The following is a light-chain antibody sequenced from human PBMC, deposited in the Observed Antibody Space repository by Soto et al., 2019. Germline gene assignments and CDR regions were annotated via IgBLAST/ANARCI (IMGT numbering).Light chain of an antibody. J-gene: IGKJ1*01. CDR2: GAS. V-gene: IGKV3-20*01. CDR1: QSVSSDY. CDR3: QQFARSPPSWT. Sequence: ETVLTQSPGTLSLSPVERATLSCRASQSVSSDYVAWYQQKPGQAPRLLIYGASTRATGIPDRFSGSGSGTDFTLTISRLEPEDFAVYYCQQFARSPPSWTFGQGTKVEIK.